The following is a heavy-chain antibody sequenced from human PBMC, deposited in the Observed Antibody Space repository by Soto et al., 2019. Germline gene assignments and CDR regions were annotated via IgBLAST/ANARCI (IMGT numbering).Heavy chain of an antibody. D-gene: IGHD2-15*01. J-gene: IGHJ6*03. CDR3: ARDAPLYCSGGSCHSSDYYYMDV. CDR1: GGSISSYY. Sequence: SETLSLTCTVSGGSISSYYWSWIRQPPGKGLEWIGYIYYSGSTNYNPSLKSRVTISVDTSKNQFSLKLSSVTAADTAVYYCARDAPLYCSGGSCHSSDYYYMDVWGKGTTVTVSS. V-gene: IGHV4-59*01. CDR2: IYYSGST.